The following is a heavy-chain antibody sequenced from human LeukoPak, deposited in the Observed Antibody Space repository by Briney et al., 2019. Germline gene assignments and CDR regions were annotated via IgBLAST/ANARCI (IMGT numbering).Heavy chain of an antibody. V-gene: IGHV4-59*01. Sequence: SETLSLTCTVSGGSISTYYWSWIRQPPGKGLEWIGYIYYSGSTNYNPFLKSRVTISVDTSKNQFSLKLSSVTAADTAVYYCARRGYYGSGTYALDYWGQGTLVTVSS. CDR2: IYYSGST. CDR1: GGSISTYY. CDR3: ARRGYYGSGTYALDY. J-gene: IGHJ4*02. D-gene: IGHD3-10*01.